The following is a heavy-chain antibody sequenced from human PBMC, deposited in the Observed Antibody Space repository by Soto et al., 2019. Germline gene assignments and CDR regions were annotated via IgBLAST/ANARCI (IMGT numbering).Heavy chain of an antibody. V-gene: IGHV3-23*01. CDR3: GKLRTGYALYYFDF. CDR2: ISGSGGAT. J-gene: IGHJ4*02. CDR1: GFTFSEYG. Sequence: EVQLLESGGGLVQPGGSLRLSCAASGFTFSEYGMAWVRQAPGKGLEWISGISGSGGATDYADSVQGRFTISKDFSKNTLYLQMSGLRAEDTAVYYCGKLRTGYALYYFDFWGQGAVVTVSS. D-gene: IGHD3-9*01.